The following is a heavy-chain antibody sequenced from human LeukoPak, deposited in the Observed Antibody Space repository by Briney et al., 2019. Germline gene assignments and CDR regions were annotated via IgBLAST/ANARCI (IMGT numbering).Heavy chain of an antibody. D-gene: IGHD3-3*01. J-gene: IGHJ4*02. Sequence: GGSLRLSCAASGFTFSSYAMSWVRQAPGKGLEWVSSTTPSTDSTNYADSVQGRFTISRDNAKKSAYLQMNSLRVEDTAVYFCVGSQDFWSGYHAFEYWGQGILVTVSS. CDR1: GFTFSSYA. CDR3: VGSQDFWSGYHAFEY. CDR2: TTPSTDST. V-gene: IGHV3-21*01.